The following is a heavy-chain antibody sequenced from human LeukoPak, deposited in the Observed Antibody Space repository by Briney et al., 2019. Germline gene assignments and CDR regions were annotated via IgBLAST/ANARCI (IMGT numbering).Heavy chain of an antibody. J-gene: IGHJ6*04. Sequence: PGGSLRLSCAASGFTFSSYDMHWVRQATGKGLEWVSAIGTAGDPYYPGSVKGRFTTSRENAKNSLYLQMNSLRAGDTAVYYCARGRPVTMVRGVTPPSYGMDVWGKGTTVTVSS. V-gene: IGHV3-13*05. CDR1: GFTFSSYD. D-gene: IGHD3-10*01. CDR3: ARGRPVTMVRGVTPPSYGMDV. CDR2: IGTAGDP.